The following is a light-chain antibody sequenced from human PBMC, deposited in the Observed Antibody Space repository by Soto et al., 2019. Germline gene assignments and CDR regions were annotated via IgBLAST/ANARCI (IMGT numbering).Light chain of an antibody. J-gene: IGLJ2*01. CDR1: SSDVGGYNF. CDR3: SSYTTSSTHVA. CDR2: GVT. Sequence: QSVLTQPASVSGSPGQSITISCTGSSSDVGGYNFVSWYQQYPGKAPKLMIYGVTNRPSGVSDRFSGSKSGNTASLTISGLQAEDEADYYCSSYTTSSTHVAFGGGTKVTVL. V-gene: IGLV2-14*01.